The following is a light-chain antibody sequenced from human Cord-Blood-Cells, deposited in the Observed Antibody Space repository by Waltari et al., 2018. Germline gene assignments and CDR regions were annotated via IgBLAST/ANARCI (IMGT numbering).Light chain of an antibody. Sequence: QSALTQPASVSGSPGQSITISCTGTSSYVGGYNYVSWYQQHPGKAPKLMIYYVSNRPSGVSNRFSGSKSGNTASLTISGLQAEDEADYYCSSYTSSSTYVFGTGTKVTVL. CDR1: SSYVGGYNY. CDR2: YVS. CDR3: SSYTSSSTYV. J-gene: IGLJ1*01. V-gene: IGLV2-14*03.